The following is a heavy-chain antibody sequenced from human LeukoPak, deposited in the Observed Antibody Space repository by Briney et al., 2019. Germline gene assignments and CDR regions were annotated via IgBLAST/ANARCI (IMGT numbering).Heavy chain of an antibody. CDR3: ARGRKRGGSCYFYY. CDR1: GYTSTSYD. D-gene: IGHD2-15*01. J-gene: IGHJ4*02. CDR2: MNPNSGNT. Sequence: ASVKVSCKASGYTSTSYDINWVRQATGQGLEWMGWMNPNSGNTGYAQKFQGRVTMTRNTSISTAYMELSSLRSEDTAVYYCARGRKRGGSCYFYYWGQGTLVTVSS. V-gene: IGHV1-8*01.